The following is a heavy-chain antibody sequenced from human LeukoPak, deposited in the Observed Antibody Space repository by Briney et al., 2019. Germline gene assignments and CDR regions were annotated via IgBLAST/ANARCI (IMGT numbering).Heavy chain of an antibody. CDR1: GFTFSSYG. CDR2: ISYDGSNK. J-gene: IGHJ6*02. CDR3: AKDVHYYYGMDV. Sequence: GGSLRLSCAASGFTFSSYGMDWVRQAPGKGLEWVAVISYDGSNKYYADSVKGRFTISRDNSKNTLYLQMNSLRAEDTAVYYCAKDVHYYYGMDVWGQGTTVTVSS. V-gene: IGHV3-30*18.